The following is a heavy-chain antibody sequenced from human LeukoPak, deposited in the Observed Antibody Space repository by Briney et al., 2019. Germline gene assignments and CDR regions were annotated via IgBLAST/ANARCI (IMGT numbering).Heavy chain of an antibody. CDR3: ARHEWREIGSFDY. D-gene: IGHD3-3*01. Sequence: ASVKVSCKASGGTFSSYAISWVRQAPGQGLEWMGRIIPILGIANYAQKFQGRVTMTRDTSTSTVYMELSSLRSEDTAVYYCARHEWREIGSFDYWGQGTLVTVSS. CDR2: IIPILGIA. J-gene: IGHJ4*02. CDR1: GGTFSSYA. V-gene: IGHV1-69*04.